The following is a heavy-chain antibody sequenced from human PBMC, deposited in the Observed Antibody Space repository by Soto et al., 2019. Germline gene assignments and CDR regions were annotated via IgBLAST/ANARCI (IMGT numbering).Heavy chain of an antibody. Sequence: GGSLRLSCAASGFTFSSYSMNWVRQAPGKGLEWVSSISSSSSYIYYADSVKGRFTISRDNAKNSLYLQMNSLRAEDTAVYYCARHGGGNSERNWFDPWGQGTLVTVSS. J-gene: IGHJ5*02. D-gene: IGHD2-21*02. CDR1: GFTFSSYS. CDR2: ISSSSSYI. CDR3: ARHGGGNSERNWFDP. V-gene: IGHV3-21*01.